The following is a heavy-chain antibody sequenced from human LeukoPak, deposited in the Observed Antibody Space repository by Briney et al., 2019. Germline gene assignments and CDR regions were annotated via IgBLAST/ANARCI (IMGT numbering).Heavy chain of an antibody. D-gene: IGHD1-1*01. V-gene: IGHV4-38-2*01. CDR1: GFTFDDYA. J-gene: IGHJ3*01. CDR3: ARPTRPRAQSERRGDPYDV. CDR2: IYPSGRT. Sequence: LRLSCAASGFTFDDYAMHWVRQAPGKGLELIGNIYPSGRTFYNPSLKSRVTMSLDMSKNQFSLRLSSVTAADTALYYCARPTRPRAQSERRGDPYDVWGQGTMVTVSS.